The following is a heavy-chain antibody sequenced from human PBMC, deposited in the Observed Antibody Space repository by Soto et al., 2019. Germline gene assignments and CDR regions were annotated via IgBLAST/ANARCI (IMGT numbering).Heavy chain of an antibody. CDR1: GGTFSSYA. V-gene: IGHV1-69*13. J-gene: IGHJ6*02. CDR3: AEKEHLDFWSGVYGMDV. D-gene: IGHD3-3*01. CDR2: IIPIFGTA. Sequence: GASVKVSCKASGGTFSSYAISWVRQAPGQGLEWMGGIIPIFGTANYAQKFQGRVTITADESTSTAYMELSSLRSEDTAVYYCAEKEHLDFWSGVYGMDVWGQGTTVTVSS.